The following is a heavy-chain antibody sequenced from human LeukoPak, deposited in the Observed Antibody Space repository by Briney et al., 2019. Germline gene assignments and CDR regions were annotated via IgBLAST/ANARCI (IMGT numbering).Heavy chain of an antibody. CDR1: GFTFSSYW. Sequence: GGSLRLSCTASGFTFSSYWMTWVRQAPGKGLEWVANIRQDGSEKYYVDSVKGRFTISRDNARNSLYLQMNSLRPEDTAVYYCARDFTMVRGVIDYWGQGTLVTVSS. J-gene: IGHJ4*02. D-gene: IGHD3-10*01. V-gene: IGHV3-7*01. CDR2: IRQDGSEK. CDR3: ARDFTMVRGVIDY.